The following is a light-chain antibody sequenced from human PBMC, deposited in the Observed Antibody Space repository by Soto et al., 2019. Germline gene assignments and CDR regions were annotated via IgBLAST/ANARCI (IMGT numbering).Light chain of an antibody. V-gene: IGKV1-39*01. CDR1: QGISTY. J-gene: IGKJ1*01. CDR3: QQYETFSGT. Sequence: DIQMSQSPSSLSASVGDRVTITCRASQGISTYLNWYLQKPGKAPKLLIYAASSLQSGVPSRFSGSGSETDFTLTIASLQPDDFATYYCQQYETFSGTFGPGTKVDIK. CDR2: AAS.